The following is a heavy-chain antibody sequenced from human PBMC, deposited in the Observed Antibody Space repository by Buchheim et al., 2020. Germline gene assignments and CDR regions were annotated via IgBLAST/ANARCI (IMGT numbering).Heavy chain of an antibody. CDR1: GFIFKNYW. J-gene: IGHJ4*02. CDR3: ASPLRDGHNFGY. D-gene: IGHD5-24*01. CDR2: IKQDGSEK. V-gene: IGHV3-7*01. Sequence: EVQLVESGGGLVQPGGSLRLSCAASGFIFKNYWMTWIRQAPGMGLEWVANIKQDGSEKYYVDSVKGRFTISRDHAKNSLYLQMSGLRAEDTAVYYCASPLRDGHNFGYWGQGTL.